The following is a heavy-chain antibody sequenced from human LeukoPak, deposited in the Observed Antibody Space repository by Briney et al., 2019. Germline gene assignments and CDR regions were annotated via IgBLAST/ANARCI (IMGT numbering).Heavy chain of an antibody. V-gene: IGHV3-74*01. Sequence: RTGGSLRLSCAASGFTFSSYWMHWVRQAPGKGLVWVSRSNSDGSSTRYADSVKGRFTISRDNAKNSLYLQMNSLRAEDTAVYYCAELGITMIGGVWGKGTTVTISS. J-gene: IGHJ6*04. D-gene: IGHD3-10*02. CDR3: AELGITMIGGV. CDR2: SNSDGSST. CDR1: GFTFSSYW.